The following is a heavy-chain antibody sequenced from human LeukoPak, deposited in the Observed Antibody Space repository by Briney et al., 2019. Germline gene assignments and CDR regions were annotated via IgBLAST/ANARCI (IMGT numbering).Heavy chain of an antibody. Sequence: PSETLSLTCAVSGGSISSNSYYWGWIRQPPGKGLEWIGSISYSGSSYYNPSLKSRVTISVDTSKNQFSLKVNSVTAADTAVYYCARHHPTVTPYYMDVWGKGTTVTISS. CDR3: ARHHPTVTPYYMDV. J-gene: IGHJ6*03. V-gene: IGHV4-39*01. CDR1: GGSISSNSYY. CDR2: ISYSGSS. D-gene: IGHD4-17*01.